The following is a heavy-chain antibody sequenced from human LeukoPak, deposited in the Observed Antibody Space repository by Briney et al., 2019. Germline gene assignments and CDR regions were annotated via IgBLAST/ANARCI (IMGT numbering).Heavy chain of an antibody. V-gene: IGHV4-38-2*02. J-gene: IGHJ5*02. CDR2: IYHSGST. CDR3: ARVSGSYYP. Sequence: SETLSLTCTVSGYSISSGYYWGRIRQPPGKGLEWIGSIYHSGSTYYNPSLKSRVTISVDTSKNQFSLKLSSVTAADTAVYYCARVSGSYYPWGQGTLVTVSS. CDR1: GYSISSGYY. D-gene: IGHD1-26*01.